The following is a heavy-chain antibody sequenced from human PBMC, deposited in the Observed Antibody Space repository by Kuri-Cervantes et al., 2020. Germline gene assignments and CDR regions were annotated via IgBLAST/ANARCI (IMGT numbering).Heavy chain of an antibody. CDR3: ARVGYYDILTGSDY. V-gene: IGHV3-9*01. CDR1: GFTFDDYA. D-gene: IGHD3-9*01. J-gene: IGHJ4*02. Sequence: SLKISCAASGFTFDDYAMHWVRQAPGKGLEWVSGISWNSGSIGYADSVKGRFAISRDNAKNSLYLQMNSLRAEDTAVYYCARVGYYDILTGSDYWGQGTLVTVSS. CDR2: ISWNSGSI.